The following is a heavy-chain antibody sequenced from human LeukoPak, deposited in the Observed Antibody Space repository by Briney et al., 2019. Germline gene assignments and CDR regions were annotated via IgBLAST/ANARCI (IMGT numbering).Heavy chain of an antibody. V-gene: IGHV1-18*01. Sequence: ASVKVSCKASGYTFTSYGISWVRQAPGQGLEWMGWISAYNGNTNYAQKLQGRGTMTTDTSTSTAYMELRSLRSDDTAVYYCARVFRYCSSTSCSDRGYYMDVWGKGTTVTVSS. CDR1: GYTFTSYG. CDR3: ARVFRYCSSTSCSDRGYYMDV. CDR2: ISAYNGNT. D-gene: IGHD2-2*01. J-gene: IGHJ6*03.